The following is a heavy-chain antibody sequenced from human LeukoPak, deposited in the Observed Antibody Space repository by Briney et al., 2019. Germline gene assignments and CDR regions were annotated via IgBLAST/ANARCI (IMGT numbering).Heavy chain of an antibody. J-gene: IGHJ4*02. CDR3: ARDGPGGYLDY. CDR2: ITSSGDTI. D-gene: IGHD3-16*01. V-gene: IGHV3-48*01. Sequence: GGSLRLSCTTSVFPFSRYSMNWVRQAPGKGLEWVSYITSSGDTIYYADSVKGRFTISRDNAKNSLYLQMNSLRAEDTAMYYCARDGPGGYLDYWGQGTLVTVSS. CDR1: VFPFSRYS.